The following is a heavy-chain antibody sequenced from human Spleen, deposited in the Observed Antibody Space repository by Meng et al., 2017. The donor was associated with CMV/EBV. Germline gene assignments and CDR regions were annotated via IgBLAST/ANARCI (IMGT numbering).Heavy chain of an antibody. Sequence: ASVKVSCKASGGTFSSYTISWVRQAPGQGLEWMGRISASNGNTNLAQKFQGRVTMTTDTSTSTVYMELRGLRTDDTAVYYCARDLTTLTSNTFDYWGQGMLVTVSS. CDR3: ARDLTTLTSNTFDY. D-gene: IGHD4-17*01. V-gene: IGHV1-18*01. CDR1: GGTFSSYT. CDR2: ISASNGNT. J-gene: IGHJ4*02.